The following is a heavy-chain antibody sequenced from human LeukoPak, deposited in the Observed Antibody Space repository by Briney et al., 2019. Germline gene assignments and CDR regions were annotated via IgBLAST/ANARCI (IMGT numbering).Heavy chain of an antibody. D-gene: IGHD3-9*01. V-gene: IGHV4-38-2*02. J-gene: IGHJ3*02. Sequence: SETLSLTCTVSGYSISTSYYWSWIRQPPGKGLEWIGNIFHSGSTNYNPSLKSRVTISVDTSKNQFSLKLNSVTAADTAIYYCARDGAVDILTGYGAFYIWGQGTMVIVS. CDR3: ARDGAVDILTGYGAFYI. CDR2: IFHSGST. CDR1: GYSISTSYY.